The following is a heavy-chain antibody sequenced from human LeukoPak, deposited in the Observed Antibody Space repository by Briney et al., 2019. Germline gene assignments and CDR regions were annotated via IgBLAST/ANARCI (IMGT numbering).Heavy chain of an antibody. CDR1: GGSISSDNYY. CDR3: ARGAAVTPWYFQH. CDR2: FYHTGST. J-gene: IGHJ1*01. Sequence: PSQTLSLTCTVSGGSISSDNYYWSWIRQPAGKELEWIGRFYHTGSTNYNPSLKSRVTISVDRSKNQFSLKLSSVTAADTAVYYCARGAAVTPWYFQHWGQGTLVTVSS. D-gene: IGHD6-13*01. V-gene: IGHV4-61*02.